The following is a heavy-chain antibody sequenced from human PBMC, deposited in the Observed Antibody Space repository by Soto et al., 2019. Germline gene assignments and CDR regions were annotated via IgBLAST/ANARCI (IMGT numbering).Heavy chain of an antibody. CDR1: GFTFSRYW. J-gene: IGHJ4*02. CDR2: INSDGSSI. D-gene: IGHD3-3*01. V-gene: IGHV3-74*01. CDR3: ARLPVDTITSLDY. Sequence: EVQLVESGGDLVQPGGFLRLSCATSGFTFSRYWMHWVRQVPGKGLVWVSRINSDGSSISYSDSVKGRFTISRDNAKNSLYLQMNSLRLEDTAVYYCARLPVDTITSLDYWGQGTLVTVSS.